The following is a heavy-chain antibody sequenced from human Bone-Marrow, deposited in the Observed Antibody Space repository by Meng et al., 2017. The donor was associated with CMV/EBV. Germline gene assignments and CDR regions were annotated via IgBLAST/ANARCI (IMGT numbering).Heavy chain of an antibody. Sequence: GESLKISCAASGFVVSLYSMNWVRQAPGMGLEWVSSISSTGAYIHYADSVEGRFTISRDNAENSLYLQLNNLRAEDTAVYYCARDRGTFYGSGRNYNYYGMDVWGQGTTVTVSS. D-gene: IGHD3-10*01. CDR3: ARDRGTFYGSGRNYNYYGMDV. J-gene: IGHJ6*02. CDR1: GFVVSLYS. V-gene: IGHV3-21*01. CDR2: ISSTGAYI.